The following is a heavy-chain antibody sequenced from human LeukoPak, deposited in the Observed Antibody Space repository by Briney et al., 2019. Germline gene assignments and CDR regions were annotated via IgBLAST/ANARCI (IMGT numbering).Heavy chain of an antibody. V-gene: IGHV1-8*01. CDR2: MNPNSGNT. Sequence: SVKVSCKASGYTFTSYDINWVRQATGQGLEWMGWMNPNSGNTGYAQKFQGRVTMTRNTSISTAYMELSSLRSEDTAVYYCARGRIQLWLPVYWGQGTLVTVSS. CDR1: GYTFTSYD. J-gene: IGHJ4*02. D-gene: IGHD5-18*01. CDR3: ARGRIQLWLPVY.